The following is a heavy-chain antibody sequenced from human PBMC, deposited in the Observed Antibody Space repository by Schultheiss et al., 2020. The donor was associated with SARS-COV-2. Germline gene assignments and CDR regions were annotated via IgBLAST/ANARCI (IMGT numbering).Heavy chain of an antibody. D-gene: IGHD1-26*01. CDR1: GGSISSYY. CDR2: IYYSGST. Sequence: SETLSLTCTVSGGSISSYYWSWIRQPPGKGLEWIGYIYYSGSTNYNPSLKSRVTISVDTSKNQFSLKLSSVTAADTAVYYCARDRIRGSHGDWGQGTLVTVSS. J-gene: IGHJ4*02. V-gene: IGHV4-59*01. CDR3: ARDRIRGSHGD.